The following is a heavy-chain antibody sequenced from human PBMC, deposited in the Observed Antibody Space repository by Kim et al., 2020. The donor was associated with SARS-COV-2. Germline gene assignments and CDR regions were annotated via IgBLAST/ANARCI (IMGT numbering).Heavy chain of an antibody. J-gene: IGHJ4*02. V-gene: IGHV5-51*01. CDR3: ATSTDSSGWSF. D-gene: IGHD6-19*01. Sequence: TRYSPSFQGQVTISADKSISTAYLQWSSLKASDTAMYYCATSTDSSGWSFWGQGTLVTVSS. CDR2: T.